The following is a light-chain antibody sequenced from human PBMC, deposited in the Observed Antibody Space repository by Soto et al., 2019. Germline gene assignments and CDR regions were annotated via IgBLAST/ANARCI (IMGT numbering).Light chain of an antibody. V-gene: IGKV1-5*01. CDR2: DAS. CDR1: QSVSSW. J-gene: IGKJ3*01. Sequence: DIQLTQSPSTLSASLGDSVTITFRASQSVSSWLAWYQQKPGRAPRLLIYDASKLEAGVPSRYSGSGSGTEFTLTISSLQPDDFATYYCQQYNSYWDFGPGTKVDIK. CDR3: QQYNSYWD.